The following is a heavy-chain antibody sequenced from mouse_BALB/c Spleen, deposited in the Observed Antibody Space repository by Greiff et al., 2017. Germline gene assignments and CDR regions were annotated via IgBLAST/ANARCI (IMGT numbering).Heavy chain of an antibody. J-gene: IGHJ3*01. CDR3: ARCPYGNYPAWFAY. V-gene: IGHV3-2*02. D-gene: IGHD2-1*01. Sequence: EVQGVESGPGLVKPSQSLSLTCTVTGYSITSDYAWNWIRQFPGNKLEWMGYISYSGSTSYNPSLKSRISITRDTSKNQFFLQLNSVTTEDTATYYCARCPYGNYPAWFAYWGQGTLVTVSA. CDR2: ISYSGST. CDR1: GYSITSDYA.